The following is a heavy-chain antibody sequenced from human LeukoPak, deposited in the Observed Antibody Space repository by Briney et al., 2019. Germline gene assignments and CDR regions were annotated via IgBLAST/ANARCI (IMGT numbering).Heavy chain of an antibody. CDR3: ARQLDDYVWGSYHLDY. CDR1: GGSISSYY. CDR2: IYYSGST. V-gene: IGHV4-59*08. D-gene: IGHD3-16*02. J-gene: IGHJ4*02. Sequence: PSETLSLTCTVSGGSISSYYWSWIRQPPGKGLEWIGYIYYSGSTNYNPSLKSRVTISVDTSKNQFSLKLSSVTAADTAVYYCARQLDDYVWGSYHLDYWGQGTLVTVSS.